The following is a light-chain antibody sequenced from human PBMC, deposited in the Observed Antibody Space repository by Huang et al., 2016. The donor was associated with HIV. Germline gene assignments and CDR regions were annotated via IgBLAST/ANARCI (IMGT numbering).Light chain of an antibody. V-gene: IGKV1-12*01. Sequence: DIQMTQSPSSVSASVGERVTITCRASQDISSYVAWYQQKPGKAPKLLIYATSTLQSGVPSRFSGSSSGTEFTLTISSLQPEDFATYYCQQTGRFSLTFGQGTRLEIK. CDR2: ATS. J-gene: IGKJ5*01. CDR1: QDISSY. CDR3: QQTGRFSLT.